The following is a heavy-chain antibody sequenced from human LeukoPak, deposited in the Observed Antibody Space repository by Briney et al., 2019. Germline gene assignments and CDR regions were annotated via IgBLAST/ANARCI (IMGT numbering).Heavy chain of an antibody. CDR3: ARANMVRGVGSFFDRNWFDP. CDR2: ISAYNGNT. V-gene: IGHV1-18*01. CDR1: GYTFTSYG. J-gene: IGHJ5*02. D-gene: IGHD3-10*01. Sequence: ASVKVSCKASGYTFTSYGISWVRQAPGQGLEWMGWISAYNGNTNYAQKLQGRVTMTTDTSTSTAYMELRSLRSDDTAVYYCARANMVRGVGSFFDRNWFDPWGQGTLVAVSS.